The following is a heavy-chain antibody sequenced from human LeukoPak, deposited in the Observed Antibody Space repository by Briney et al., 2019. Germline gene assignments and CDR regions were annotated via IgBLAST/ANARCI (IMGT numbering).Heavy chain of an antibody. J-gene: IGHJ6*04. D-gene: IGHD3-10*01. CDR1: GGTFSSYA. Sequence: SVKVSCKASGGTFSSYAISWVRQAPGQGLEWMGGIIPIFGTANYAQKFQGRVTITADESTSTAYMELSSLRSEDTAVYYCARGGRMVRGASRSYYYGMDVWGKGTTVTVS. CDR2: IIPIFGTA. CDR3: ARGGRMVRGASRSYYYGMDV. V-gene: IGHV1-69*13.